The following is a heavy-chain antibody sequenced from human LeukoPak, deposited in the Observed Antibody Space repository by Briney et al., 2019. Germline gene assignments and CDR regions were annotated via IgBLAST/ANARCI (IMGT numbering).Heavy chain of an antibody. J-gene: IGHJ4*02. CDR2: ISSDGKYI. D-gene: IGHD3-22*01. CDR1: GFTFSSHW. Sequence: GGSLRLSCAASGFTFSSHWMHWVRQAPGEGLVWVSRISSDGKYINYADSVRGADSVKGRFIISRDNAKNTLYLQMNSLRVGDTAIYYCARGYDSSGFPLNWGQGTLVTVSS. CDR3: ARGYDSSGFPLN. V-gene: IGHV3-74*01.